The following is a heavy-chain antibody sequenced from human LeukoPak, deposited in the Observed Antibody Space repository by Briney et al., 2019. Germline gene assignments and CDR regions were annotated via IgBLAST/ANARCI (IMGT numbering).Heavy chain of an antibody. J-gene: IGHJ6*03. CDR1: GGSISSYY. D-gene: IGHD3-16*01. Sequence: PSETLSLTCTVSGGSISSYYWSWIRQPPGTGLEWIGYIYYSGSTNYNPSLKSRVTISVDTSKNQFSLKLSSVTAADTAVYYCARGGHYYYYMDVWGKGTTVTVSS. V-gene: IGHV4-59*01. CDR2: IYYSGST. CDR3: ARGGHYYYYMDV.